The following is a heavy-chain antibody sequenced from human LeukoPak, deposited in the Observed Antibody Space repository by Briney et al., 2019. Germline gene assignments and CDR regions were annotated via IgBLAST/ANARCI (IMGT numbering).Heavy chain of an antibody. D-gene: IGHD3-3*01. CDR2: IYHSGST. CDR3: ARVGRFLEWPFGRGRSYFDL. CDR1: GGSISSGGYY. V-gene: IGHV4-30-2*01. J-gene: IGHJ2*01. Sequence: PSETLSLTCTVSGGSISSGGYYWSWVRQPPGKGLEWVGYIYHSGSTYYNPSLKSRVTISVDRSKTQFSLKLSSVTAADTAVYYCARVGRFLEWPFGRGRSYFDLWGRGTLVTVSS.